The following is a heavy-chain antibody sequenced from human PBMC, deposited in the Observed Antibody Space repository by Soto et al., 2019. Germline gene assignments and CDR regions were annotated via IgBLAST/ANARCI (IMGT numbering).Heavy chain of an antibody. V-gene: IGHV1-69*01. CDR2: IIPIFGTA. CDR3: ARSRPPDVWCGELCTQYYFDY. Sequence: QVQLVQSGAEVKKPGSSVKVSCKASGGTFSSYAISWVRQAPGQGLEWMGGIIPIFGTANYAQKFQGRVPMTADESTTTAYYVLSSIISEEATVVYCARSRPPDVWCGELCTQYYFDYWGQGTLVTVSS. CDR1: GGTFSSYA. D-gene: IGHD3-10*01. J-gene: IGHJ4*02.